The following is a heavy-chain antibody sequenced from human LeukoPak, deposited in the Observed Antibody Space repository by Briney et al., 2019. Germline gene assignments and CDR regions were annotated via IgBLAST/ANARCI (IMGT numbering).Heavy chain of an antibody. J-gene: IGHJ4*02. D-gene: IGHD4-17*01. CDR1: GGSISSSSYY. CDR2: IYLRGNT. Sequence: PSETLSLTCTVSGGSISSSSYYWGWIRQPPGKGLEWVGEIYLRGNTNYNPSLESRVTISVDESKTQLSLRLESVTAADTAVYYCARGTITTVIDSWGPGTLVTVSS. V-gene: IGHV4-39*07. CDR3: ARGTITTVIDS.